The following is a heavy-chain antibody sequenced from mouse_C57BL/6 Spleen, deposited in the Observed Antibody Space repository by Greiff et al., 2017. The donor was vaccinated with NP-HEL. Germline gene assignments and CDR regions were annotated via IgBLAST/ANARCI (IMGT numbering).Heavy chain of an antibody. Sequence: EVKLVESGPELVKPGASVKISCKASGYSFTGYYMNWVKQSPEKSLEWIGEINPSTGGTTYNQKFKAKATLTVDKSSSTAYMQLKSLTSEDSAVYYCARRAGYWGQGTTLTVSS. D-gene: IGHD3-3*01. J-gene: IGHJ2*01. CDR1: GYSFTGYY. CDR2: INPSTGGT. CDR3: ARRAGY. V-gene: IGHV1-42*01.